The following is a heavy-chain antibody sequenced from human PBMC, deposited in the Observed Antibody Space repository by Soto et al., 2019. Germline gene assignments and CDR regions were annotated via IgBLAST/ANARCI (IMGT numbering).Heavy chain of an antibody. D-gene: IGHD3-10*01. V-gene: IGHV4-34*01. CDR3: ARRRGYLSITMVRGVSPLHAFDI. J-gene: IGHJ3*02. Sequence: SETLSLTCAVYGGSFSGYYWSWIRQPPGKGLEWIGEINHSGSTNYNPSLKSRVTISVDTSKNQFSLKLSSVTAADTAVYYCARRRGYLSITMVRGVSPLHAFDIWGQGTMVTVSS. CDR2: INHSGST. CDR1: GGSFSGYY.